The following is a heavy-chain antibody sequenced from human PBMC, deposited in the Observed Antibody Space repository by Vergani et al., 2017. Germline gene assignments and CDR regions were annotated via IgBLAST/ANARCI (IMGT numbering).Heavy chain of an antibody. Sequence: QVQLQESGPGLVKPSQTLSLTCSVSGDSISRGVYYWNWIRQHPGKGLEWIGYIYTTGSTHHNPSLRRRINISVDTSKNQFSLKLNSVTAADTAMYYCASMGGYDEGDAFRIGYFDSWGPGILVTVSS. CDR1: GDSISRGVYY. CDR2: IYTTGST. D-gene: IGHD3-22*01. J-gene: IGHJ4*02. V-gene: IGHV4-31*03. CDR3: ASMGGYDEGDAFRIGYFDS.